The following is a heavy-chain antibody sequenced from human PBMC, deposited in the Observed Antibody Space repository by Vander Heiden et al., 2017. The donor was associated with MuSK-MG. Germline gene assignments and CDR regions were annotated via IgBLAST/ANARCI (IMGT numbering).Heavy chain of an antibody. CDR3: ARGCRGCRPRSSNAFDI. CDR1: GGSFRGYY. CDR2: INHSGSP. Sequence: QVQLQQWGAGLLKPSETLSLTCAVYGGSFRGYYWSWIRPPPGKGLEWIGEINHSGSPNYNPSLNSRVTISVDTSKNQFSLKLSSVTAADTAVYYCARGCRGCRPRSSNAFDIWCQGPMVTLSS. V-gene: IGHV4-34*01. D-gene: IGHD3-10*01. J-gene: IGHJ3*02.